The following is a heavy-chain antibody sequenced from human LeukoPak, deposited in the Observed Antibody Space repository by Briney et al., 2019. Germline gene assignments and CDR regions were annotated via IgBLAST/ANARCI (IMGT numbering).Heavy chain of an antibody. D-gene: IGHD3-3*01. J-gene: IGHJ6*03. Sequence: PGGSLRLSCAASVFTFSSYGMHWVRQAPAKGREWVAFIRYDGSNKYYADSVKGRFTISRDNSKNTLYLQMNSLRAEDTAVYYCAKAYYDFWSGYYKSFMDVWGKGTTVTVSS. V-gene: IGHV3-30*02. CDR2: IRYDGSNK. CDR3: AKAYYDFWSGYYKSFMDV. CDR1: VFTFSSYG.